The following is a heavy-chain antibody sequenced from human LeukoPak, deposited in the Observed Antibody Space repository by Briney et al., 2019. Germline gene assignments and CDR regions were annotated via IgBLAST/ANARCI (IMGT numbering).Heavy chain of an antibody. Sequence: ASVTDTCKASGGTFSSYAISWVRPAPGQGLEWMGRIIPILGIANYAQKFQGRVSFTADKSTSTAYMELSSLRSEDTAVYYCARDYYDSSGYPEEQGVYCGHGILFTVSS. J-gene: IGHJ1*01. D-gene: IGHD3-22*01. CDR3: ARDYYDSSGYPEEQGVY. V-gene: IGHV1-69*04. CDR1: GGTFSSYA. CDR2: IIPILGIA.